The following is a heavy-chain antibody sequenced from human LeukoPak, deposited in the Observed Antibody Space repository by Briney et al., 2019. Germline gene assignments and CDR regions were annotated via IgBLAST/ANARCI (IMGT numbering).Heavy chain of an antibody. V-gene: IGHV3-7*04. CDR1: GFTFSTYW. J-gene: IGHJ4*02. D-gene: IGHD3-16*01. Sequence: GGSLRLSCAASGFTFSTYWMTWVRQAPGKGLEWVANIKEDGSEKYYVDSVKGRFTISRDNAKNSLYLQMNSLRAEDTAVYYCARQRGSWFDYWGQGTLVTVSS. CDR3: ARQRGSWFDY. CDR2: IKEDGSEK.